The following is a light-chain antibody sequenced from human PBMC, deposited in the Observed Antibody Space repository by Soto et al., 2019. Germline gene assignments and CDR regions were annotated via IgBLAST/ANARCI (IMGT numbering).Light chain of an antibody. J-gene: IGKJ3*01. Sequence: DIQLTQSPSFLSASVGDRVTITCRASQGISNYLAWYQQKPGRAPKLLIYAASTLQTEVTSRFSGKGSGTEFTHTIRSLQPEDFATYSCQQLNRYPFTFGPGTKVDIK. V-gene: IGKV1-9*01. CDR2: AAS. CDR3: QQLNRYPFT. CDR1: QGISNY.